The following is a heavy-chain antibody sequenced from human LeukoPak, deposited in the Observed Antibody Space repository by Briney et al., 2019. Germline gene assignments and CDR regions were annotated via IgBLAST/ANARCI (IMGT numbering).Heavy chain of an antibody. Sequence: PGRSLRLSCAASGFTFSSYAMHWVRQAPGKGLEWVAVISYDGSNKYYADSVKGRFTISRDNSKNTLYLQMNSLRAEDTAVYYCARDLGYSYGPYYYYYGMDVWGQGTTVTVSS. D-gene: IGHD5-18*01. CDR1: GFTFSSYA. CDR3: ARDLGYSYGPYYYYYGMDV. CDR2: ISYDGSNK. J-gene: IGHJ6*02. V-gene: IGHV3-30-3*01.